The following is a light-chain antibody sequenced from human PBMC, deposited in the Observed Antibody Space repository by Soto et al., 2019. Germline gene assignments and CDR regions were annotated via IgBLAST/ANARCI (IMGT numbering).Light chain of an antibody. CDR2: DVS. Sequence: QSVLTQTASVSGSPGQSITLSCTGTSSDVGGYNYVSWYQQHPGKAPKLMIYDVSNRPSGVSNRFSGSKSGNTASLTISGLQAEDEADYYCSSYTSSSTLVVFGGGTQLTVL. CDR3: SSYTSSSTLVV. V-gene: IGLV2-14*01. J-gene: IGLJ2*01. CDR1: SSDVGGYNY.